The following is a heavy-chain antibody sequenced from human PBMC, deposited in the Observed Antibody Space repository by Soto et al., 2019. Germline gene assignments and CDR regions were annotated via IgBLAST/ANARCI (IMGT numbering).Heavy chain of an antibody. D-gene: IGHD2-2*01. Sequence: QGQLQESGPGLVKPSGTLSLTCAVSGGSISSSNWWSWVRQPPGTGMEWIGEIYHSGSNNYNPSLKSRVTISVDKSTNQFSLKLSSVTAADTAVYYCARVIGEYQLLSRWFHPWGQGSLVTVSS. CDR1: GGSISSSNW. CDR2: IYHSGSN. J-gene: IGHJ5*02. V-gene: IGHV4-4*02. CDR3: ARVIGEYQLLSRWFHP.